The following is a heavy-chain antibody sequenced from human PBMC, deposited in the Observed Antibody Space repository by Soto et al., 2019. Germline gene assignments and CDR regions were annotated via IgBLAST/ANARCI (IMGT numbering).Heavy chain of an antibody. Sequence: ASVKVSCKASGYTFTGYYMHWVRQASGQGLEWMGWINPNSGNTNYAQKLQGRVTMTTDTSTSTAYMELRSLRSDDTAVYYCARGAHDILTGYYGSWFDPWGQGTLVTVSS. D-gene: IGHD3-9*01. V-gene: IGHV1-18*04. CDR2: INPNSGNT. J-gene: IGHJ5*02. CDR1: GYTFTGYY. CDR3: ARGAHDILTGYYGSWFDP.